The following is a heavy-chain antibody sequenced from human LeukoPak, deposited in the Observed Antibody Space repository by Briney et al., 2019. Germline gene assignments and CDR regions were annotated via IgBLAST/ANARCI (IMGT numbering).Heavy chain of an antibody. J-gene: IGHJ4*02. Sequence: SGGSLRVSCAASGFTFSTYSLNWVRQAPGKGLEWVSSITSSSSYIYYADSLEGRFTISRDNAKNSLYLQMNSLRAEDTAVYYCARAAAGTGSWLQYFDYWGQGTLVTVSS. V-gene: IGHV3-21*01. CDR1: GFTFSTYS. CDR2: ITSSSSYI. D-gene: IGHD6-13*01. CDR3: ARAAAGTGSWLQYFDY.